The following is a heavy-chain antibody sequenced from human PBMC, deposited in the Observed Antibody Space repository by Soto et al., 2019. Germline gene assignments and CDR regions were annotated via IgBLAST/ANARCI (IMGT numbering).Heavy chain of an antibody. Sequence: PETLSLTCTVSGGSISSYYWSWIRQPPGKGLEWIGYIYYSGSTNYNPSLKSRVTISVDTSKNQFSLNLSSVTAADTAVYYCARGPDTAMVMGYYYYGMDLWGQGTTVTVSS. D-gene: IGHD5-18*01. CDR2: IYYSGST. V-gene: IGHV4-59*01. CDR1: GGSISSYY. CDR3: ARGPDTAMVMGYYYYGMDL. J-gene: IGHJ6*02.